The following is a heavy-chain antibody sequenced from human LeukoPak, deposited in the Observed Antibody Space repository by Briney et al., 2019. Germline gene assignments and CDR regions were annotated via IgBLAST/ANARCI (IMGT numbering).Heavy chain of an antibody. D-gene: IGHD6-6*01. CDR2: IIPILGIA. V-gene: IGHV1-69*04. Sequence: SVKVSCKASGGTFSSYTISWVRQAPGQRLEWMGRIIPILGIANYAQKFQGRVTITADKSTSTAYMELSSLRSEDTAVYYCSREYSSSSWECWGQRTLVTVSS. J-gene: IGHJ4*02. CDR1: GGTFSSYT. CDR3: SREYSSSSWEC.